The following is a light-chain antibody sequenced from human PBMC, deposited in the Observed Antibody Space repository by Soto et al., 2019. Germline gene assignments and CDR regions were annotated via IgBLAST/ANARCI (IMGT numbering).Light chain of an antibody. CDR1: QDIRSD. Sequence: DIQMTQSPSSLSASVGDRVTITCRASQDIRSDLGWFQQKPGKAPKRLMYAASTLESGVPSRFSGSRSGTECTLTISSLQPEDFATYYCLQHNSYPFTVGPGTKVDIK. CDR3: LQHNSYPFT. J-gene: IGKJ3*01. CDR2: AAS. V-gene: IGKV1-17*01.